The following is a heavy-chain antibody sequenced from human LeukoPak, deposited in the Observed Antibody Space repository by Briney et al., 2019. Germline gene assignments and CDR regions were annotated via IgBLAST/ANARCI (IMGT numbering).Heavy chain of an antibody. Sequence: GGSLRLSCATSGFTVSSNYMSWVRQAPGKGLEWVSVIYSGGNTYYADSVKGRFTISRDNFKGTLYLQMNSLRVEDTAVYYCARDQDWNPYWGQGTLVTVSS. V-gene: IGHV3-53*01. J-gene: IGHJ4*02. CDR1: GFTVSSNY. CDR3: ARDQDWNPY. D-gene: IGHD1-1*01. CDR2: IYSGGNT.